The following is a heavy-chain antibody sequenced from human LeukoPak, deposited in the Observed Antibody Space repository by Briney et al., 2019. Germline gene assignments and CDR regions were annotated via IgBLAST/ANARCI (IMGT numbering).Heavy chain of an antibody. Sequence: GGSLRLSCAASGFTFSNAWMSWVRQAPGKGLEWVGRIKSKTDGGTTDYAAPVKGRFTISRDDSKNTLYLQMNSLKTEDTAVYYCTTDTADDFWSGYSQYYFDYWGQGTLVTVTS. CDR1: GFTFSNAW. J-gene: IGHJ4*02. D-gene: IGHD3-3*01. V-gene: IGHV3-15*01. CDR3: TTDTADDFWSGYSQYYFDY. CDR2: IKSKTDGGTT.